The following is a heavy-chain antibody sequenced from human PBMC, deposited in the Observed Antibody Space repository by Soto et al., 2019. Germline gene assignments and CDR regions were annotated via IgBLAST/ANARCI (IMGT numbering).Heavy chain of an antibody. D-gene: IGHD1-26*01. CDR1: GGSFSGYY. CDR2: INHSGST. J-gene: IGHJ6*02. CDR3: ARDGVGYYYYGMDA. V-gene: IGHV4-34*01. Sequence: SETLSLTCAVYGGSFSGYYWSWIRQPPGKGLEWIGEINHSGSTNYNPSLKSRVTISVDTSKNQFSLKLSSVTAADTAVYYCARDGVGYYYYGMDAWGQGTTVSV.